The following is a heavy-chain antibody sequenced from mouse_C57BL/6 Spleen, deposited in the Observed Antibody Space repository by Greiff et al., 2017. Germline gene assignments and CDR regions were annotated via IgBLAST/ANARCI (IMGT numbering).Heavy chain of an antibody. CDR2: INPSSGYT. CDR1: GYTFTSYW. J-gene: IGHJ4*01. Sequence: QVQLQQSGAELAKPGASVKLSCKASGYTFTSYWMHWVKQRPGQGLEWIGYINPSSGYTKYNQKFKDKATLTADKSSSTAYMQQISLTYEDAAVNYCANGRSYDAIDYWGQGTSVTVSS. D-gene: IGHD1-1*01. V-gene: IGHV1-7*01. CDR3: ANGRSYDAIDY.